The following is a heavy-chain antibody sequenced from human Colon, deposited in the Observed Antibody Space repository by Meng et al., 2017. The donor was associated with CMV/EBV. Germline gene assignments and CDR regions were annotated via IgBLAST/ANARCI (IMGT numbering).Heavy chain of an antibody. J-gene: IGHJ4*02. Sequence: GESLKISCKVSGYSFTNYWIGWVRQTPEKGLEWMAIMHPNYLHITYSPSFQGRVTISADKSISTAFLQWSDLEASDTAMYYCVSRNSNYASYYFDYWGQGTLVTVSS. CDR2: MHPNYLHI. D-gene: IGHD4-11*01. V-gene: IGHV5-51*01. CDR3: VSRNSNYASYYFDY. CDR1: GYSFTNYW.